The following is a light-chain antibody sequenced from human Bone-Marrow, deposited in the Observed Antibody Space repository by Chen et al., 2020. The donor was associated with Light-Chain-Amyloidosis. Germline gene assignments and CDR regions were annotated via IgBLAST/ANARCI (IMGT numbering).Light chain of an antibody. CDR2: RDT. CDR1: DLPTKY. Sequence: SYELTQPPSVSVSPVQTARITCSGDDLPTKYAYWHQQKPGQAPVLVIHRDTERPSGISERFSGSSSGTTATLTISGVQAEDEADYHCQSADSSGTYEVIFGGGTKLTVL. V-gene: IGLV3-25*03. J-gene: IGLJ2*01. CDR3: QSADSSGTYEVI.